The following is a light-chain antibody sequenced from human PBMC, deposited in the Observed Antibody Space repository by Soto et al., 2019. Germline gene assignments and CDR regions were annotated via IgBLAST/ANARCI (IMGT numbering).Light chain of an antibody. J-gene: IGKJ1*01. Sequence: EIVLTLSPGTLSLSPGERATLSCRASQSVSSSYLAWYQQKPGQAPRLLIYGASSRATGIPDRFSGSGSGTDFTLTISRLEPEDFAVYYCQQFDSSPQTFGQVTKVEIK. V-gene: IGKV3-20*01. CDR3: QQFDSSPQT. CDR2: GAS. CDR1: QSVSSSY.